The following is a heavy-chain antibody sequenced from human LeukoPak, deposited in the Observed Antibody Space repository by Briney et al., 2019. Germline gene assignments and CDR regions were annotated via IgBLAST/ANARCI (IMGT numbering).Heavy chain of an antibody. CDR2: INPNSGGT. V-gene: IGHV1-2*06. D-gene: IGHD2-21*02. CDR3: ARHCGGDCYFDY. CDR1: GYTFTGYY. J-gene: IGHJ4*02. Sequence: ASVKVSCKASGYTFTGYYMHWVRQAPGQGLEWMGRINPNSGGTNYAQKFQGRVTMTRDTSISIAYMELSRLRSDDTAVYYCARHCGGDCYFDYWGQGTLVTVSS.